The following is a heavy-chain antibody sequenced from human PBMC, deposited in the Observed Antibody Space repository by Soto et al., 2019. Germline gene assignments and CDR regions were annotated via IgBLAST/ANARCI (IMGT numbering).Heavy chain of an antibody. CDR1: GFTFTSYW. CDR2: IDSDGSSR. D-gene: IGHD2-8*02. V-gene: IGHV3-74*01. Sequence: PGGSLRLSCAASGFTFTSYWMHWVRQAPGKGLVWVSRIDSDGSSRNYADSVKGRFTISRDNSKNTLYLQMNSLRAEDTSVYYCARDKITGLFDYWGQGTLVTVSS. J-gene: IGHJ4*02. CDR3: ARDKITGLFDY.